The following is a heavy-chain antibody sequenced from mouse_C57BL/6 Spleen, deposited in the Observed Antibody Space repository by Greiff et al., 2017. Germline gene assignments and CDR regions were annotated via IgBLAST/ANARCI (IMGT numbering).Heavy chain of an antibody. J-gene: IGHJ4*01. CDR3: ASYGGSLYYDAMDY. D-gene: IGHD6-1*01. V-gene: IGHV7-3*01. CDR1: GFTFTDYY. CDR2: IRNKANGYTT. Sequence: EVKLVESGGGLVQPGGSLSLSCAASGFTFTDYYMSWVRQPPGKALEWLGFIRNKANGYTTEYSASVKGRFTISRDNSQSMLYLQMNALRAEDSATYYCASYGGSLYYDAMDYWGQGTSVTVSS.